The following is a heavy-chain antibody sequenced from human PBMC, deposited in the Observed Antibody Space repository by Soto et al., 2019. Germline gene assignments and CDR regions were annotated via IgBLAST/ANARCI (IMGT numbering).Heavy chain of an antibody. CDR2: TYYRSKWYN. CDR1: GDSVSSNSAA. Sequence: TLSLTCAISGDSVSSNSAAWNWIRQSPSRGLEWLGRTYYRSKWYNDYAVSVKSRITINPDTSKNQFSLQLNSVTPEDTAVYYCARDHIVVVPAATYYYYYMDVWGKGTTVTVS. V-gene: IGHV6-1*01. CDR3: ARDHIVVVPAATYYYYYMDV. D-gene: IGHD2-2*01. J-gene: IGHJ6*03.